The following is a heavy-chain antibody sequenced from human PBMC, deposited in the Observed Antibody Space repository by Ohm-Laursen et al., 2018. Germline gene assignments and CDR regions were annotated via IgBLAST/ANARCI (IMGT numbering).Heavy chain of an antibody. J-gene: IGHJ6*02. CDR2: IKQDGGQQ. CDR3: TRGNFYYGMDV. V-gene: IGHV3-7*03. CDR1: GFTFSSYW. Sequence: SLRLSCTASGFTFSSYWMSWVRQAPGKGLEWVADIKQDGGQQYYVDSVKGRFTISRDNTKNSLFLQMNSLRAEDTAIYYCTRGNFYYGMDVWGQGTTVTVSS.